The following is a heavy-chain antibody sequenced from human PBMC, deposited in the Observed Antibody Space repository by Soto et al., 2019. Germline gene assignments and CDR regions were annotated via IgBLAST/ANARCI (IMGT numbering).Heavy chain of an antibody. J-gene: IGHJ4*02. CDR1: GYTFTAYG. CDR2: IATHDGSS. Sequence: ASVKVSCKASGYTFTAYGLNWVRRAQGRGLEWMGRIATHDGSSVSAQRLQGRLTLTRDSFTSTAYMELGGLTSDDTGLYYCAKDRYSSSWYPFDYWGQGTLVTVSS. CDR3: AKDRYSSSWYPFDY. D-gene: IGHD6-13*01. V-gene: IGHV1-18*04.